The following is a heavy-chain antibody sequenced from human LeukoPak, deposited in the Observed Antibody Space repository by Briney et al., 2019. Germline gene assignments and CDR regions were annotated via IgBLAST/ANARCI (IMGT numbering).Heavy chain of an antibody. CDR3: AKGFGGGWTGVFDY. J-gene: IGHJ4*02. D-gene: IGHD6-19*01. CDR2: ISWNSGSI. CDR1: GFTFDDYA. V-gene: IGHV3-9*01. Sequence: GGSLRLSCAASGFTFDDYAMHWVRQAPGKGLEWVSGISWNSGSIGYADSVKGRFTISRDNAKNSLYLQMNSLRAEDTDLYYCAKGFGGGWTGVFDYWGQGTLVTVSS.